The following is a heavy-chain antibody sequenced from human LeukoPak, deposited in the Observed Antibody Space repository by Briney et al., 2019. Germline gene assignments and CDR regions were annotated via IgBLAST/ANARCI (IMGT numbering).Heavy chain of an antibody. CDR1: GFTFSSYA. J-gene: IGHJ4*02. D-gene: IGHD1-1*01. CDR2: IGGGGVDT. Sequence: TGGSLRLSCAASGFTFSSYAMSWVRQAPGKGLEWVSSIGGGGVDTYYADSEKGRFTISRDNSKNTLYLQMNSLRVEDTAVYYCAKDPPTTGTTFDNWGRGTLVTVSS. V-gene: IGHV3-23*01. CDR3: AKDPPTTGTTFDN.